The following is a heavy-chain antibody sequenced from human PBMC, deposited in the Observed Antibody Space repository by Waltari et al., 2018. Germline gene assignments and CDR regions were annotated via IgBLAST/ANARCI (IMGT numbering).Heavy chain of an antibody. CDR3: AESDSGSWQYFFNS. J-gene: IGHJ4*02. CDR1: AGSVRGHY. Sequence: QMKLLESGPGLVKPSETLSLTCTVSAGSVRGHYWSWIRQPAGKGLEWIGRVYSTGAANYNPSLGRRATISVDTTKKQVSLMLTSVTDADTAMYFCAESDSGSWQYFFNSWGPGALVTVSS. CDR2: VYSTGAA. D-gene: IGHD6-19*01. V-gene: IGHV4-4*07.